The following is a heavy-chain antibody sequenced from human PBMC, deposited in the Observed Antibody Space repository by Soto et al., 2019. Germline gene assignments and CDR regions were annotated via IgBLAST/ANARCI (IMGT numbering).Heavy chain of an antibody. CDR2: ISGSGGST. D-gene: IGHD2-2*02. CDR3: AKDPYCSSTSCYTVFDY. Sequence: GALRLFCAASGFTFSSYAISWCRQAPGKGLEWVSAISGSGGSTYYADSVKGRFTISRDNSKNTLYLQMNSLRAEDTAVYYCAKDPYCSSTSCYTVFDYWGQGTLVTVSS. CDR1: GFTFSSYA. V-gene: IGHV3-23*01. J-gene: IGHJ4*02.